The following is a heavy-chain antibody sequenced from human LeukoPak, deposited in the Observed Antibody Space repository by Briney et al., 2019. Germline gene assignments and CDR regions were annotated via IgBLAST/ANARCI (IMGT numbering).Heavy chain of an antibody. CDR3: ARHSEDIVVVPAAIPAFDI. J-gene: IGHJ3*02. D-gene: IGHD2-2*02. V-gene: IGHV4-34*01. CDR1: GGSFSGYY. CDR2: INHSGST. Sequence: SETLSLTCAVYGGSFSGYYWSWIRQPPGKGLEWIGEINHSGSTNYNPSLKGRVTISVDTSKNQFSLKLSSVTAADTAVYYCARHSEDIVVVPAAIPAFDIWGQGTMVTVSS.